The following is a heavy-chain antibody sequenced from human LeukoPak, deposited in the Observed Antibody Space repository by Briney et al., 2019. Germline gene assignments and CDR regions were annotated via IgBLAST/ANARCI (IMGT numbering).Heavy chain of an antibody. V-gene: IGHV1-46*01. D-gene: IGHD2-21*02. Sequence: ASVKVSCKASGYTFTSYYMHWVRQAPGQGLEWMGIINPSGGSTSYAQKFRGRVTMTRDTSTSTVYMELSSLRSEDTAVYYCARDGGDIVVVTGLNWFDPWGQGTLVTVSS. CDR1: GYTFTSYY. J-gene: IGHJ5*02. CDR3: ARDGGDIVVVTGLNWFDP. CDR2: INPSGGST.